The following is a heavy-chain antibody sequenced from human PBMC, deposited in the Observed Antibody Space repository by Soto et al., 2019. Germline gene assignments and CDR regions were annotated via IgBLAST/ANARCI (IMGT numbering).Heavy chain of an antibody. CDR1: GFTLRDYA. Sequence: GESLRLTCAASGFTLRDYAMTWVRQAPGKGLEWVSSLSGRGGNTYYADSVKGRFTISRANSENTLFLQMSSLRAEDTATYYCAKPGGVYWYFDLWGRGTLVTVSS. CDR2: LSGRGGNT. D-gene: IGHD3-3*01. V-gene: IGHV3-23*01. CDR3: AKPGGVYWYFDL. J-gene: IGHJ2*01.